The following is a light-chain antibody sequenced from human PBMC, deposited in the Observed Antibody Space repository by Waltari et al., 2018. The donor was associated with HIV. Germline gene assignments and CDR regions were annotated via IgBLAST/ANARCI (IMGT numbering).Light chain of an antibody. CDR2: DNT. V-gene: IGLV1-51*01. CDR1: SSKLGSGL. J-gene: IGLJ3*02. CDR3: GTWDSSVGAAV. Sequence: QSVLTQPPSVSAAPGTQVTISCSGSSSKLGSGLVSCYQHRPGSAPRLLIYDNTKRPSWISDRFAGSKSGTSATLGITGLQTGDEADYYCGTWDSSVGAAVFGGGTRLTVL.